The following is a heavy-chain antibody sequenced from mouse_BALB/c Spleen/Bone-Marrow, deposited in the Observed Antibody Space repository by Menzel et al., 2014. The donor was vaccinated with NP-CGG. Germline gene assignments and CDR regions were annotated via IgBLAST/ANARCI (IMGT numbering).Heavy chain of an antibody. Sequence: VQLQQSGPELVKPGASVKMSCKASGYTFPNYYMKWVKQSHGKSLEWIGDINPNNGGTSYNQKFKGKATLTVDKSSSTAYMQLNSLTSEDSAVYYCVSLRFAYWGQGTLVTVSA. CDR1: GYTFPNYY. CDR3: VSLRFAY. V-gene: IGHV1-26*01. CDR2: INPNNGGT. D-gene: IGHD6-2*01. J-gene: IGHJ3*01.